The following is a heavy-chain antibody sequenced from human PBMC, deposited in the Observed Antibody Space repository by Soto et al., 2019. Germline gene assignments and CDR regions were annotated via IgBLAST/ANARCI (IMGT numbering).Heavy chain of an antibody. CDR3: ARDQAYDILTGYYGDY. CDR2: ISAYNGNT. Sequence: ASVKVSCKASGYTFTSYGISWVRQAPGQGLEWMGWISAYNGNTNYAQKLQGRVTMTTDTSTSTAYMELRSLRSDDTAVYYCARDQAYDILTGYYGDYWGQGTLVTVS. V-gene: IGHV1-18*01. CDR1: GYTFTSYG. D-gene: IGHD3-9*01. J-gene: IGHJ4*02.